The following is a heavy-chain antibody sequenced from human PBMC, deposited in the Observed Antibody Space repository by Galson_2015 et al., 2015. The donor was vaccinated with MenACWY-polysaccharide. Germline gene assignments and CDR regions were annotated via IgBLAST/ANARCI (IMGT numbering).Heavy chain of an antibody. CDR2: ISAFNGKT. CDR3: ARRVHEIGGGEASVPCMDV. V-gene: IGHV1-18*01. CDR1: GFTFSSYG. Sequence: SVKVSCTASGFTFSSYGISWVRQAPGKGLLWMGWISAFNGKTNYAQKFKGRVSMTTDTSKNTAYMELRSLRSDDTAVYYCARRVHEIGGGEASVPCMDVWGQGTTVTVSS. D-gene: IGHD2-2*01. J-gene: IGHJ6*02.